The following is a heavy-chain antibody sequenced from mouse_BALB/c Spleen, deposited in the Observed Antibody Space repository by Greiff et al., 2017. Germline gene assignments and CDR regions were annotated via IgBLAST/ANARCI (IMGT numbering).Heavy chain of an antibody. J-gene: IGHJ2*01. Sequence: QVTLKVCGPGILQPSQTLSLTCSFSGFSLSTSGMGVSWIRQPSGKGLEWLAHIYWDDDKRYNPSLKSRLTISKDTSSNQVFLKITSVDTADTATYYCARRDYYGSSYFDYWGQGTTLTVSS. V-gene: IGHV8-12*01. CDR3: ARRDYYGSSYFDY. CDR1: GFSLSTSGMG. D-gene: IGHD1-1*01. CDR2: IYWDDDK.